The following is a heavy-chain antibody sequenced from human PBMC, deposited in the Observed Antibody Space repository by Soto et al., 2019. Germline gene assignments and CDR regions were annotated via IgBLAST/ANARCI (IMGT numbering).Heavy chain of an antibody. CDR2: IFSSGTT. CDR3: ARVPSPFDYYYAMDV. D-gene: IGHD3-9*01. J-gene: IGHJ6*02. CDR1: GDSISSGNKY. Sequence: SETLSLTCIVSGDSISSGNKYWSWIRQPPGKGLEWLGYIFSSGTTYHNPSLTSRLSMSLDTSQNRFSLKLNSVTDADTAVYFCARVPSPFDYYYAMDVWGQGTSVTVSS. V-gene: IGHV4-30-4*01.